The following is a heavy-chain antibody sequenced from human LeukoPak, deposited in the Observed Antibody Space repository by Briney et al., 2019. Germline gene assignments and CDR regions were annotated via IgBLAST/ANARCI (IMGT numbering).Heavy chain of an antibody. D-gene: IGHD6-19*01. V-gene: IGHV3-49*04. CDR3: TRVGSGWDYFDY. CDR1: GFTFGDYA. Sequence: GGSLRLSCTASGFTFGDYAMSWVRQAPGKGLEWVGFIRSKAYGGTTEYAASVKGRFTISRDDSKSIAYLQMDSLKTEDTAVYSCTRVGSGWDYFDYWGQGTLVTVSS. CDR2: IRSKAYGGTT. J-gene: IGHJ4*02.